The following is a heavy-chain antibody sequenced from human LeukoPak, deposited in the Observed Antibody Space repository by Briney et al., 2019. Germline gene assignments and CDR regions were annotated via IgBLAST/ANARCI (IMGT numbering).Heavy chain of an antibody. J-gene: IGHJ3*02. D-gene: IGHD2-21*02. CDR1: GGSTSSGDYY. CDR2: IYYSGST. CDR3: ARARHIVAVTAFPGAFDI. Sequence: SETLSLTCTVSGGSTSSGDYYWSWLRQSPGKGLEWIGYIYYSGSTYYNPSLKTRVTISVDTSKNQCSLKLTSVTAADTAVYYCARARHIVAVTAFPGAFDIWGQGTMVTVSS. V-gene: IGHV4-30-4*01.